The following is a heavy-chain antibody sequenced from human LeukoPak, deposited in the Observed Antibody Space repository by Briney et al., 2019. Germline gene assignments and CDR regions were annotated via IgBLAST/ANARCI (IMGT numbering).Heavy chain of an antibody. V-gene: IGHV4-59*01. CDR3: ARDHYYDGSGYPGGIDY. CDR2: IYYSGST. CDR1: GGSISSYY. J-gene: IGHJ4*02. D-gene: IGHD3-22*01. Sequence: PSETLSLTCTVSGGSISSYYWSWIRQPPGKGLEWIGYIYYSGSTNYNPSLKSRVTISVDTSKNQFSLKLSSVTAADTAVYYCARDHYYDGSGYPGGIDYWGQGTLVTVSS.